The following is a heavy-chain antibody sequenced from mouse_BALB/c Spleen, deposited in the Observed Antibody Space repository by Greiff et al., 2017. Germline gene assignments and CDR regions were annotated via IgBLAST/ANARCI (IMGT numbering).Heavy chain of an antibody. Sequence: EVQRVESGGGLVKPGGSLKLSCAASGFTFSSYAMSWVRQTPEKRLEWVASISSGGSTYYPDSVKGRFTISRDNARNILYLQMSSLRSEDTAMYYCARASYDGYYVRAWFAYWGQGTLVTVSA. CDR3: ARASYDGYYVRAWFAY. D-gene: IGHD2-3*01. J-gene: IGHJ3*01. CDR2: ISSGGST. V-gene: IGHV5-6-5*01. CDR1: GFTFSSYA.